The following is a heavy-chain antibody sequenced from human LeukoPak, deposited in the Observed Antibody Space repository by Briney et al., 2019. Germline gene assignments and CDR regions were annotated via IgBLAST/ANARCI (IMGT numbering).Heavy chain of an antibody. D-gene: IGHD2-2*01. CDR2: IYYSGST. CDR1: GGSISSYY. V-gene: IGHV4-59*08. Sequence: PSETLSLTCTVSGGSISSYYWSWIPQPPARGLEWVGYIYYSGSTNYNPSLQSRVTISVDTSKNQFTLKLSSVTAADTAVYYGARHIVVVPAAAYYFDYWGQGTLVTVSP. CDR3: ARHIVVVPAAAYYFDY. J-gene: IGHJ4*02.